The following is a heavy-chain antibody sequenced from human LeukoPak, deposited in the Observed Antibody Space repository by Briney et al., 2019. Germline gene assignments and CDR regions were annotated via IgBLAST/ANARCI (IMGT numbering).Heavy chain of an antibody. Sequence: SETLSLTCTVSGGSISSSSYYWGWIRQPPGKGLEWIGSIYYSGSTYYNPSLKSRVTISVDTSKNQFSLKLSSVTAADTAVYYCARGQYQLLWNCWFDPWGQGTLVNVSS. V-gene: IGHV4-39*07. D-gene: IGHD2-2*01. CDR2: IYYSGST. CDR1: GGSISSSSYY. J-gene: IGHJ5*02. CDR3: ARGQYQLLWNCWFDP.